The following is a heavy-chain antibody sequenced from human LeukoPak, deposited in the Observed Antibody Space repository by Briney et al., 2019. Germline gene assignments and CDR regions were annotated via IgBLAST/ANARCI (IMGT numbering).Heavy chain of an antibody. CDR2: VLYDGTTG. D-gene: IGHD2/OR15-2a*01. V-gene: IGHV3-30*02. J-gene: IGHJ4*02. CDR3: ATAPPKYDRSWHYFDF. CDR1: GFTFKSYG. Sequence: GGSLRLSCGASGFTFKSYGMHWVRQTPGKGLEWVAYVLYDGTTGYYADSVKGRFTISRDNSNNTLYLQMFSLRPEDTALYYCATAPPKYDRSWHYFDFWGQGTLVTVSS.